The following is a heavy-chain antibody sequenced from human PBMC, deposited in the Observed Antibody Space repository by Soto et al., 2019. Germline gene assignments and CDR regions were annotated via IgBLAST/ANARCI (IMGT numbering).Heavy chain of an antibody. CDR1: GGTFSSYA. V-gene: IGHV1-69*06. J-gene: IGHJ6*02. Sequence: QVQLVQSGAEVKKPGSPVKVSCKASGGTFSSYAISWVRQAPGQGLEWMGGILPIFGTANYARKFQGRVTITADRSTSTAYMELSSLRSEDTAVYYCARASTLKVHCGSVSCPRMDVWGQGTTVTVSS. D-gene: IGHD2-2*01. CDR2: ILPIFGTA. CDR3: ARASTLKVHCGSVSCPRMDV.